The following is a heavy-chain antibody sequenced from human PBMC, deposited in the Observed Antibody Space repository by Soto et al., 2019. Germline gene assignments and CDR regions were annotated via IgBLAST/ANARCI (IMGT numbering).Heavy chain of an antibody. J-gene: IGHJ4*02. D-gene: IGHD6-19*01. Sequence: AASVKVSCKASQYTFTNYYLHWVRQAPGQRPEWMGWINNGGGTIYAQKFQGRLTMTRDTSITTAYMELSRLSSDDTAFYYCATSSYLFSLLGYRGQGTPVPV. CDR1: QYTFTNYY. V-gene: IGHV1-2*02. CDR2: INNGGGT. CDR3: ATSSYLFSLLGY.